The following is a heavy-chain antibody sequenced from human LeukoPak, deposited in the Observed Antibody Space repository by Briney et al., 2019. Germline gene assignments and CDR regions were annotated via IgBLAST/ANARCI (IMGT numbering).Heavy chain of an antibody. V-gene: IGHV3-30*18. CDR1: GFTFSSYG. J-gene: IGHJ6*02. Sequence: GGSLRLSCAASGFTFSSYGMHWVRQAPGKGLEWVAVISYDGSNKYYADPVKGRFTISRDNSKNTLYLQMNSLRAEDTAVYYCAKGPLVTEEYYYYYGMDVWGQGTTVTVSS. CDR3: AKGPLVTEEYYYYYGMDV. CDR2: ISYDGSNK. D-gene: IGHD4-11*01.